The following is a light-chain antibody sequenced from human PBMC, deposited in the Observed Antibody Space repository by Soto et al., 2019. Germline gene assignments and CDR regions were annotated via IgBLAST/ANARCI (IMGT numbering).Light chain of an antibody. CDR1: NIGSKN. CDR2: RDS. J-gene: IGLJ2*01. Sequence: SYELTQPLSVSVALGQTARLTCGGNNIGSKNVHWYQQKPGQAPVLVIDRDSNRPSGIPERFSGSNSGNTATLTISRAQAGDEADYYCQVWDSSTYVVFGGGTKLTVL. V-gene: IGLV3-9*01. CDR3: QVWDSSTYVV.